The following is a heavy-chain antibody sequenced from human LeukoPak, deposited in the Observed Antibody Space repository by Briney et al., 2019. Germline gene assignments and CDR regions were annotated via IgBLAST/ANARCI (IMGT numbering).Heavy chain of an antibody. D-gene: IGHD3-10*01. V-gene: IGHV4-39*07. Sequence: PSETLSLTCTVSGGSISSSSYYWGWIRQPPGKGLEWIGSIYYSGSTYYNPSLKSRVTISVDTSKNQFSLKLSSVTAADTAVYYCADLDGDYYYYYMDVWGKGTTVTVSS. CDR1: GGSISSSSYY. CDR2: IYYSGST. CDR3: ADLDGDYYYYYMDV. J-gene: IGHJ6*03.